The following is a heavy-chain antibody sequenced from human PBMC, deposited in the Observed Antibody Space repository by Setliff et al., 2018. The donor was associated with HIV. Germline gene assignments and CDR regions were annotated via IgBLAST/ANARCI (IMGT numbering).Heavy chain of an antibody. CDR1: GGSISSYY. CDR2: IYYSGST. CDR3: AREYRGSYLVDY. V-gene: IGHV4-59*12. D-gene: IGHD1-26*01. J-gene: IGHJ4*02. Sequence: SETLSLTCTVSGGSISSYYWSWIRQPPGKGLEWIGYIYYSGSTYYNPSLKSRVTISVDTSKNQFSLKLSSVTAADTAVYYRAREYRGSYLVDYWGQGTLVTVSS.